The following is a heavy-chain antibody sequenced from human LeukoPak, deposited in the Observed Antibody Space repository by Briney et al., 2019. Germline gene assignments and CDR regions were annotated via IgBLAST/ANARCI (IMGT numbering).Heavy chain of an antibody. J-gene: IGHJ1*01. CDR2: ISGSGGST. V-gene: IGHV3-23*01. Sequence: GGSLRLSCAASGFTFSSYAMSWVRQAPGKGLEWVSTISGSGGSTYYADSVKGRFTISRDNARDTLYLQMNSLRADDTAVYYCARVRGGNWGRGTLVTVSS. D-gene: IGHD3-16*01. CDR3: ARVRGGN. CDR1: GFTFSSYA.